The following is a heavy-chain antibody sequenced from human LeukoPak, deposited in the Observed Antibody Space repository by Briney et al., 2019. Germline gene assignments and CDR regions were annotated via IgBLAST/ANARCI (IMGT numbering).Heavy chain of an antibody. D-gene: IGHD3-3*01. CDR1: GFTFDDYG. CDR2: INWNGGST. CDR3: ARGIRFLECLSGCDY. V-gene: IGHV3-20*04. J-gene: IGHJ4*02. Sequence: GGSLRLSCAASGFTFDDYGMSWVRQVPGKGLEWVSGINWNGGSTGYADSVKGRFTISRDNAKNSLYLQMDSLRVEDTALYYCARGIRFLECLSGCDYWGQGTLVTVSS.